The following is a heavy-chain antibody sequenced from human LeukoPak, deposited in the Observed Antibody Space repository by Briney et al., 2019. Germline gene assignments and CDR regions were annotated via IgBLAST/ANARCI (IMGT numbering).Heavy chain of an antibody. CDR3: ATTYYYGSRSYSLVY. CDR2: IYYSGST. D-gene: IGHD3-10*01. V-gene: IGHV4-59*01. Sequence: PSETLSLTCTVSGGSISSYYWSWIRQPPGKGLEWIGYIYYSGSTNYNPSLKSRVTISEDTSKNQFSLKLSSVTAADTAVYYCATTYYYGSRSYSLVYWGQGTLVTVSS. J-gene: IGHJ4*02. CDR1: GGSISSYY.